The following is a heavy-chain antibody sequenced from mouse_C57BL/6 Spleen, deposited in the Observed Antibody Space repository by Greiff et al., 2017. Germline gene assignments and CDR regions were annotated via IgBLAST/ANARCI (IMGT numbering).Heavy chain of an antibody. CDR3: ARHLYDGYYGGYFDV. D-gene: IGHD2-3*01. Sequence: LQESGAELVKPGASVKLSCKASGYTFTEYTILWVKQRSGQGLEWIGWFYPGSGSIKYNEKFKDKATLTADKSSSTVYMELSRLTSEDSAVYFCARHLYDGYYGGYFDVWGTGTTVTVSS. CDR2: FYPGSGSI. CDR1: GYTFTEYT. J-gene: IGHJ1*03. V-gene: IGHV1-62-2*01.